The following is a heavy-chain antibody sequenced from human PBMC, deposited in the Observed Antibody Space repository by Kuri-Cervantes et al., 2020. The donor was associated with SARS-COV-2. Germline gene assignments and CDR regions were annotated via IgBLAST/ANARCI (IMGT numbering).Heavy chain of an antibody. J-gene: IGHJ2*01. D-gene: IGHD1-7*01. V-gene: IGHV3-30-3*01. CDR3: ARGFELLRDFDL. CDR2: TTDDGTNK. CDR1: GFTFSTHT. Sequence: GESLKISCAASGFTFSTHTMHWVRQAPGKGLEWVAVTTDDGTNKYYADSVKGRFTISRDNSKNTLYLQMNSLRTEDTAVYYCARGFELLRDFDLWGRGTLVTVSS.